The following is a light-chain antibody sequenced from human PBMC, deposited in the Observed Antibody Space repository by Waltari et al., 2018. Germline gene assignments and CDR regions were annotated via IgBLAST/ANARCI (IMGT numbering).Light chain of an antibody. CDR3: QHYLRLPVT. J-gene: IGKJ1*01. Sequence: CRASQSVSRALAWYQQKPGQAPRLLIYGASTRATGIPDRFSGSGSGTDFSLTISRVEPDDFAVYYCQHYLRLPVTFGQGTTVEI. V-gene: IGKV3-20*01. CDR1: QSVSRA. CDR2: GAS.